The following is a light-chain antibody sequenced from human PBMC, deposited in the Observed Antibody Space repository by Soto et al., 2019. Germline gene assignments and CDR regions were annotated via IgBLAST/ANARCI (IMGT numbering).Light chain of an antibody. Sequence: DIQMTQSPSSLSASVGDRVTITCRASKSVGTHLHWYQQKSGKAPKLLIYGASNLQSGVSSRFTGSGSGTDFTLTITSLQPDDFAMYYCQQSHTSPRTFGQGTKLDIK. CDR1: KSVGTH. CDR3: QQSHTSPRT. V-gene: IGKV1-39*01. J-gene: IGKJ2*01. CDR2: GAS.